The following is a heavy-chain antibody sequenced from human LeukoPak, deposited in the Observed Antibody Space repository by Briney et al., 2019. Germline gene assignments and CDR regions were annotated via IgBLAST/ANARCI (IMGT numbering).Heavy chain of an antibody. CDR3: ATPFRDSSGSYYNDWFDP. Sequence: GGSLRLSCTASGFTFSTYWMHWVRQAPGKGLVWVSRINSDGSSTTYADSVKGRFTISRDNAKNTLYLQMMSLRAEDTAVYYCATPFRDSSGSYYNDWFDPWGQGTLVTVSS. CDR1: GFTFSTYW. CDR2: INSDGSST. J-gene: IGHJ5*02. V-gene: IGHV3-74*01. D-gene: IGHD3-22*01.